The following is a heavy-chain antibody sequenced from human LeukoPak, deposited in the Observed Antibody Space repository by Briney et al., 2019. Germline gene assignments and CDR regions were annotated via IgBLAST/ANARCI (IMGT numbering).Heavy chain of an antibody. V-gene: IGHV5-51*01. CDR2: IYPGDSDT. CDR3: ARNGDRRAYYYYGMDV. Sequence: GESLKISCKGSGYSFTSYWIGWVRQMPGKGLEWMGIIYPGDSDTRYSPSFQGQVTISADKSISTAYLQWSSLKASDTAMYYCARNGDRRAYYYYGMDVWGQGTTVTVS. CDR1: GYSFTSYW. J-gene: IGHJ6*02. D-gene: IGHD4-17*01.